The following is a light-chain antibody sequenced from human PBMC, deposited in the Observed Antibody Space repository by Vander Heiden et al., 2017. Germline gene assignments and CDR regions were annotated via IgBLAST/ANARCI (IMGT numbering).Light chain of an antibody. CDR3: QVWESSSDHPVV. Sequence: SYVLTQPPSVSVAPGKTARITCGGSHIGSKSEHWYQQKPGQAPVLVVYDDSDRPSGIPERFSGSNSGNTATLTISRVEAGDEADDYCQVWESSSDHPVVFGGGTKLTVL. V-gene: IGLV3-21*03. CDR2: DDS. J-gene: IGLJ2*01. CDR1: HIGSKS.